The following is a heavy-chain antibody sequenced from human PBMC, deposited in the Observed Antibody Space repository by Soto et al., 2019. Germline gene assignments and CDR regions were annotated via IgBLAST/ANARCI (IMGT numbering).Heavy chain of an antibody. V-gene: IGHV4-34*01. CDR1: GGSFSGYY. Sequence: SETLSLTCAVYGGSFSGYYWSWIRRPPGKGLEWIGEINHSGSTNYNPSLKSRVTISVDTSKNQFSLKLSSVTAADTAVYYCARDRRLITMVRGVSLWFDPWGQGTLVTVSS. D-gene: IGHD3-10*01. CDR3: ARDRRLITMVRGVSLWFDP. CDR2: INHSGST. J-gene: IGHJ5*02.